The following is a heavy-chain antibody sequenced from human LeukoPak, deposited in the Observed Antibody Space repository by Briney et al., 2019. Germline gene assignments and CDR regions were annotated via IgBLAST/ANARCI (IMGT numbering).Heavy chain of an antibody. J-gene: IGHJ4*02. CDR1: QFTFNGSW. V-gene: IGHV3-7*01. D-gene: IGHD1-1*01. Sequence: SGGSLRLSCADSQFTFNGSWMNWVRQAPGKGLEWVANMDPTGSQKRYVDSVRGRFTISKDNPGASLYLHMHSLRAEDTAIYYCAIWTSGNYWGQGTLVTVSS. CDR3: AIWTSGNY. CDR2: MDPTGSQK.